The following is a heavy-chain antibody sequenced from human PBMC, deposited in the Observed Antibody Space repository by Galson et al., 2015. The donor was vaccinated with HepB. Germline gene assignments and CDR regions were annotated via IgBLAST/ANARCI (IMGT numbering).Heavy chain of an antibody. Sequence: SLRLSCAASGFTFSDYYMSWIRQAPGKGLEWVSYISSSSSYTNYADSVKGRFTISRDNAKNSLYLQMNSLRAEDTAVYYCAREKDGDYVDYWGQGTLVTVSS. CDR3: AREKDGDYVDY. D-gene: IGHD4-17*01. V-gene: IGHV3-11*05. J-gene: IGHJ4*02. CDR1: GFTFSDYY. CDR2: ISSSSSYT.